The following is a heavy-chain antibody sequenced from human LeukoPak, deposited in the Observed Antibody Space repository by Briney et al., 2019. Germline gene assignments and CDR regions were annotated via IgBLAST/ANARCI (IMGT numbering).Heavy chain of an antibody. Sequence: ASVKVSRKASGYTFTSYYMHWVRQAPGQGLEWMGIINPSGGSTSYAQKFQGRVTMTRDTSTSTVYMELSSLRSEDTAVYYCARDPTYYDFWSGYSLSGYYYGMDVWGQGTTVTVSS. J-gene: IGHJ6*02. D-gene: IGHD3-3*01. CDR1: GYTFTSYY. CDR3: ARDPTYYDFWSGYSLSGYYYGMDV. V-gene: IGHV1-46*01. CDR2: INPSGGST.